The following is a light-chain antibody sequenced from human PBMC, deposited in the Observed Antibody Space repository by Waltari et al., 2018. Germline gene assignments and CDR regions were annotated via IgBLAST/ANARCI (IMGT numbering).Light chain of an antibody. CDR2: GAS. CDR3: QQTYTSPWT. V-gene: IGKV1-39*01. J-gene: IGKJ1*01. Sequence: DVQMTQSPSSLSASVGDRVTITSRASQSVIDYLNWYQQKPGKAPELLISGASNLQSGAPSRFSGSGSGTDFTLTISSLQPEDFATFYCQQTYTSPWTFGQGTKVEIK. CDR1: QSVIDY.